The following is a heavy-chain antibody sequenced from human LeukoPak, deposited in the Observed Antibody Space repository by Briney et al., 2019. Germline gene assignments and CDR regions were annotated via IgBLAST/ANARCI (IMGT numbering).Heavy chain of an antibody. V-gene: IGHV3-48*03. D-gene: IGHD5-18*01. CDR2: ISSSASTK. J-gene: IGHJ4*02. CDR3: ARGAMAGPFDY. CDR1: GFTFSSYE. Sequence: GGSLRLSCAASGFTFSSYEMKWVRQAPGKGLEWVSYISSSASTKYYADSVKGRFTISRDNAKNSLYLQVNSLRAEDTAVYYCARGAMAGPFDYWGQGTLVIVSS.